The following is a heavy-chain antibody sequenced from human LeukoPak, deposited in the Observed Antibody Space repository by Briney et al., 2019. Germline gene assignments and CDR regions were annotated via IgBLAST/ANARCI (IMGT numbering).Heavy chain of an antibody. CDR2: ISYDGSNK. J-gene: IGHJ6*02. CDR1: GFSFNNYG. V-gene: IGHV3-30*03. CDR3: ARDHCYYLCRTDYYYYGMDV. Sequence: GRSLRLSCAASGFSFNNYGMHWVRQAPGKGLEWVAVISYDGSNKYYADSVKGRFTISRDNSKNTLYLQMNSLRAEDTAVYYCARDHCYYLCRTDYYYYGMDVWGQGTTVTVSS. D-gene: IGHD1-26*01.